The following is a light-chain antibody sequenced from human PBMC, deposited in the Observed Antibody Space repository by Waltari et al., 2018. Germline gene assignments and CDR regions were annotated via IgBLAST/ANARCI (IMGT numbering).Light chain of an antibody. CDR2: EDT. Sequence: SYELTQPPSVSVSPGQTARITCSGDALPRKYAYWYQQKPGQTPGLVIDEDTKRPSVIPERFSGSRSGTMATVTISGAQVEDEADYYCYSTDSIGHHRVFGAGTKLTVL. CDR1: ALPRKY. CDR3: YSTDSIGHHRV. V-gene: IGLV3-10*01. J-gene: IGLJ3*02.